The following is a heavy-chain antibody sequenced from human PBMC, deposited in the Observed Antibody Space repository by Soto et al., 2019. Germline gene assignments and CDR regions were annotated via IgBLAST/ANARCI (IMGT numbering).Heavy chain of an antibody. Sequence: EVQLVESGGGLVKPGGSLRLSCAASGFTFSSYSMNWVRQAPGKGLEWVSSISSSSSYIYYADSVKGRFTISRDNAKNSLYLQMNSLRAEDTAVYYCARDSPYSGYDFDYWGQGTLVTVSS. CDR2: ISSSSSYI. J-gene: IGHJ4*02. CDR1: GFTFSSYS. CDR3: ARDSPYSGYDFDY. V-gene: IGHV3-21*01. D-gene: IGHD5-12*01.